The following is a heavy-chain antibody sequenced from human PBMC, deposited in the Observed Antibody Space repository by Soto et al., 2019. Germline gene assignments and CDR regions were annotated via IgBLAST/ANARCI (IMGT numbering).Heavy chain of an antibody. CDR1: GDSIMRDSYY. V-gene: IGHV4-31*03. CDR3: ARGREVTTITPSYIDY. J-gene: IGHJ4*02. CDR2: IYYSGTT. D-gene: IGHD5-12*01. Sequence: PSETLSLACTVSGDSIMRDSYYWNWIRQHPGKGLEWIGYIYYSGTTAYNPSLKTRVTISPDTSKNQFSLNLSSVTAADTAVYYCARGREVTTITPSYIDYWGQATLVSVSS.